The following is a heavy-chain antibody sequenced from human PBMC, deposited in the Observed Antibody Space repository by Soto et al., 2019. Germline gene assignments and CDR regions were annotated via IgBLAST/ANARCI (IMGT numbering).Heavy chain of an antibody. V-gene: IGHV5-51*01. CDR3: AIHLFHDSSGIYSPFDF. Sequence: GASLKISFKGSGYSFTTYWIGWVRQMPGKGLEWMGIIWPGNSDTRYSPTFQGHVTISADKSISTAYLQWRSLEASDPAMYYCAIHLFHDSSGIYSPFDFWGQGILVTVSS. J-gene: IGHJ4*02. CDR2: IWPGNSDT. D-gene: IGHD3-22*01. CDR1: GYSFTTYW.